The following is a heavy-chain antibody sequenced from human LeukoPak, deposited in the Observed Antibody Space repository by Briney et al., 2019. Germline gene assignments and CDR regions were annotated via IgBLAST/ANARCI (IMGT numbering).Heavy chain of an antibody. CDR3: TTATGDYDSSGYYYSLDY. D-gene: IGHD3-22*01. V-gene: IGHV3-15*07. Sequence: GGSLRLSCAASGFSVTDAWMNWVRQAPGKGLEWVGRIKSKTDGGTTDYAAPVKGRFTISRDDSKNTLYLQMNSLKTEDTAVYYCTTATGDYDSSGYYYSLDYWGQGTLVTVSS. J-gene: IGHJ4*02. CDR2: IKSKTDGGTT. CDR1: GFSVTDAW.